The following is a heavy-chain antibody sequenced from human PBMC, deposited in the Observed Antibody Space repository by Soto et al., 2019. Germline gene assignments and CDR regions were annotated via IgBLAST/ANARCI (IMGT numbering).Heavy chain of an antibody. CDR3: ARRPWGGLDYGEGWFDP. J-gene: IGHJ5*02. CDR1: GYTFTSYG. Sequence: ASVKVSCKASGYTFTSYGISWVRQAPGQGLEWMGWISAYNGNTNYAQKLQGRVTMTTDTSTSTAYMELRSLRSDDTAVYYCARRPWGGLDYGEGWFDPWGQGTLVTVSS. D-gene: IGHD4-17*01. V-gene: IGHV1-18*01. CDR2: ISAYNGNT.